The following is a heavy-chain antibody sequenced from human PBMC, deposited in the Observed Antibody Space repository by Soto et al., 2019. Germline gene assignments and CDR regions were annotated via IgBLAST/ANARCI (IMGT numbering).Heavy chain of an antibody. V-gene: IGHV3-33*01. D-gene: IGHD3-10*01. CDR1: GFTFSSYG. CDR3: ARDTGSGGAFDI. CDR2: IWYDGSNK. Sequence: GGSLRLSCAASGFTFSSYGMHWVRQAPGKGLEWVAVIWYDGSNKYYADSVKGRFTISRDNSKNTLYLQMNSLRAEDTAVYYCARDTGSGGAFDIWGQGTMVTVSS. J-gene: IGHJ3*02.